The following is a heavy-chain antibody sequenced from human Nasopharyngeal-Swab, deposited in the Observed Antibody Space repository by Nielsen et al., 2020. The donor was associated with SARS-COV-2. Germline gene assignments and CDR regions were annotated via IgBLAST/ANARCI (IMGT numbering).Heavy chain of an antibody. CDR2: IYSGGST. D-gene: IGHD3-16*01. CDR1: GFTVSSNY. Sequence: GGSLRLSCAASGFTVSSNYMSWVRQAPGKGLEWVSVIYSGGSTYYADSVKGRFTISRDNSRNTLYLQMNSLRAEDTAVYYCARDIDDYVWGSYFDYWGQGTLVTVSS. J-gene: IGHJ4*02. CDR3: ARDIDDYVWGSYFDY. V-gene: IGHV3-53*05.